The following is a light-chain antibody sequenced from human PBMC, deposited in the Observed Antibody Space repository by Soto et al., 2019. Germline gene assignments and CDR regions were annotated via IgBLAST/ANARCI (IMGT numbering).Light chain of an antibody. V-gene: IGKV1-5*01. CDR3: QQYSSYPLT. Sequence: DIQMTQSPSTLSASVADRVTIACRASQAISGYLAWYQRKPGKAPKLLIYDAANLQTEVSSRFSGSGSGTEFTLTINSLQPDDFATYYCQQYSSYPLTFGGGTKVEIK. CDR1: QAISGY. CDR2: DAA. J-gene: IGKJ4*01.